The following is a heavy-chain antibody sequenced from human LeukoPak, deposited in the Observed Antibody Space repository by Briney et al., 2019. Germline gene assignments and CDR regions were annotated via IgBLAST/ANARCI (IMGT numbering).Heavy chain of an antibody. V-gene: IGHV4-59*01. CDR3: AAMRYGRDYYYGMDV. CDR2: IYYSGST. CDR1: GGSISSYY. J-gene: IGHJ6*02. D-gene: IGHD1-14*01. Sequence: KPSETLSLTCTVSGGSISSYYWSWIRQPPGKGLEWIGYIYYSGSTDSNPSLKSRVTISLDTSKNQFSLKLTSVTAADTAVYYCAAMRYGRDYYYGMDVWGQGTTVTVSS.